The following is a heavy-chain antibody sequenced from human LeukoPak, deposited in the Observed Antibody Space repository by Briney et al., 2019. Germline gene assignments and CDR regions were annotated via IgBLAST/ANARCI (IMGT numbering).Heavy chain of an antibody. CDR1: GYTFTSYD. J-gene: IGHJ4*02. V-gene: IGHV1-8*01. CDR2: MNPNSGNT. D-gene: IGHD2-2*01. Sequence: ASVKVSCKASGYTFTSYDINWVRQAPGQGLEWMGWMNPNSGNTGYSQKFQGRVTMTRNTSISTAYMELSSLRSEDTAVYYCARGCSSTSCYPPDYWGQGTLVTVSS. CDR3: ARGCSSTSCYPPDY.